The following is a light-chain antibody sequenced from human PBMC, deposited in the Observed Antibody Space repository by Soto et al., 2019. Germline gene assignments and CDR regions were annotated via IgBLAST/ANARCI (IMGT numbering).Light chain of an antibody. CDR3: AAWDDSLV. CDR2: RNN. V-gene: IGLV1-47*01. CDR1: NSNIGRND. J-gene: IGLJ2*01. Sequence: QSVLTQPPSASGTPGQRVTISCSGSNSNIGRNDVYWYQQVPGTAPKIVIYRNNQRPSGVPDRFSGSKSGTSASLAISGLGYEDEYDYYCAAWDDSLVFGGGTKVTVL.